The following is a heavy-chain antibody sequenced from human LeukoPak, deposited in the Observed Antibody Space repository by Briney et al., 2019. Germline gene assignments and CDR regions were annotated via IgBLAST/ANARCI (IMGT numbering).Heavy chain of an antibody. CDR2: IKQDGSEK. J-gene: IGHJ4*02. D-gene: IGHD3-3*01. Sequence: GGSLRLSCAASGFTFSSYWMSWVRQAPGKGLEWVANIKQDGSEKYYVDSVKGRFTISRDNAKNSLYLQMNSLGAEDTAVYYCARGPLYYDFWSGYYAFDYWGQGTLVTVSS. V-gene: IGHV3-7*01. CDR1: GFTFSSYW. CDR3: ARGPLYYDFWSGYYAFDY.